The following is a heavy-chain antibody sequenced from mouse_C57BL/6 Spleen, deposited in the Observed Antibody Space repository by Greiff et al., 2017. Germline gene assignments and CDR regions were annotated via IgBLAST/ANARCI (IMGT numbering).Heavy chain of an antibody. CDR3: ARVGFTTGGSFDV. Sequence: VMLVESGAELARPGASVKLSCKASGYTFTSYGISWVKQRTGQGLEWIGVIYPRSGNTYYNEKFKGKATLTADKSSSTAYMELRSLTSEDSAVYFCARVGFTTGGSFDVWGTGTTVTVSS. V-gene: IGHV1-81*01. D-gene: IGHD1-1*01. CDR2: IYPRSGNT. J-gene: IGHJ1*03. CDR1: GYTFTSYG.